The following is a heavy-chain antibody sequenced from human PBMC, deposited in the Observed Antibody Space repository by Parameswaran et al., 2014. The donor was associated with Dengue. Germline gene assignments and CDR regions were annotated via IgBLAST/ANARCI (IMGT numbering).Heavy chain of an antibody. V-gene: IGHV4-59*01. CDR3: ARDWPTHRYSGSPGIGGMDV. D-gene: IGHD1-26*01. Sequence: VRQAPGKGLEWIGYIYYSGSTNYNPSLKSRVTISVDTSKNQFSLKLSSVTAADTAVYYCARDWPTHRYSGSPGIGGMDVWGQGTTVTVSS. J-gene: IGHJ6*02. CDR2: IYYSGST.